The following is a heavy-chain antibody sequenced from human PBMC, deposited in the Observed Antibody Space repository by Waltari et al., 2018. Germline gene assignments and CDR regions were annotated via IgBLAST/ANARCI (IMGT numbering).Heavy chain of an antibody. D-gene: IGHD3-16*01. V-gene: IGHV3-9*01. J-gene: IGHJ4*02. CDR3: VKSAGGATIWLVFDD. CDR1: GFTFDDYA. Sequence: EVQLVESGGGLVQPGRSLRLSCAASGFTFDDYAMHWVRQAPGKGLEWVAGINWNTGNIRYADSVNGRFIISRDNAKNSLYLQMNSLRDDDTAFYYCVKSAGGATIWLVFDDWGQGTLVTVSS. CDR2: INWNTGNI.